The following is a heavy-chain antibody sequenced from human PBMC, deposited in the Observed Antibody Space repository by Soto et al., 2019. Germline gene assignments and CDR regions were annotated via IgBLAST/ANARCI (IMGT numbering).Heavy chain of an antibody. V-gene: IGHV3-49*04. J-gene: IGHJ6*02. CDR3: SRDGDFYGLDV. CDR2: IRGSTYGGTT. CDR1: GFTSDDYDYA. Sequence: GSLRLSCXFSGFTSDDYDYALTWVRQAPGKGLQWLGLIRGSTYGGTTEYAASVKGRFTISRDDSKGITYLQMNSLKTEDTAVYYCSRDGDFYGLDVWGQGTTVTVS. D-gene: IGHD3-3*01.